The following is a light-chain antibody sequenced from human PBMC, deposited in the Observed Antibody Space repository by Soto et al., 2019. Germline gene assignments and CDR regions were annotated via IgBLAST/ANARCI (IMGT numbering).Light chain of an antibody. CDR2: AAS. V-gene: IGKV1-39*01. CDR1: QSISSY. Sequence: IQMTQSPSSLSASVGDRVTITCRASQSISSYLNWYQQKPGKAPKLLIYAASSLQSGVPSRFSGSGSGTDFTLTISSLQPEDFATYYCQQSYSTPLTFCGG. J-gene: IGKJ4*01. CDR3: QQSYSTPLT.